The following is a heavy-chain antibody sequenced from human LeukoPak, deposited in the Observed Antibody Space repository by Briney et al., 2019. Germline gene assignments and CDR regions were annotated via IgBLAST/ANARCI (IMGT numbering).Heavy chain of an antibody. Sequence: ASVKVSRKASGYTFTGHYMHWVRQAPGKGLEWMGWINPNSGVTNYAQKFQGRVTMTRDTSITTAYMELSSLRSDDTAVYHCARGGPNYQDTSGYYHPCDYWGQGTLVTVSS. CDR3: ARGGPNYQDTSGYYHPCDY. CDR1: GYTFTGHY. V-gene: IGHV1-2*02. CDR2: INPNSGVT. D-gene: IGHD3-22*01. J-gene: IGHJ4*02.